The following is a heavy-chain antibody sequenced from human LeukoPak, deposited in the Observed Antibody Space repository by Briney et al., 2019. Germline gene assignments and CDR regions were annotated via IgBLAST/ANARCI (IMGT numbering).Heavy chain of an antibody. CDR2: KYYAGST. D-gene: IGHD3-9*01. Sequence: PSETLSLTCTVSGASINDHYWSWIRQPPGKGLEWIGYKYYAGSTSTNPSLESRVTISVDTSKNQFSLTLYSVTAADTAVYYCARHRFAWYDLDVWGQGTRVTVS. CDR3: ARHRFAWYDLDV. J-gene: IGHJ3*01. V-gene: IGHV4-59*08. CDR1: GASINDHY.